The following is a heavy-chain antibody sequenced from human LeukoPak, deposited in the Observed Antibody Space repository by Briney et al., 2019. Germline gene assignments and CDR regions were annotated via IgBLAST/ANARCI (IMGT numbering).Heavy chain of an antibody. CDR1: GFTFSSYV. D-gene: IGHD4-17*01. V-gene: IGHV3-23*01. Sequence: GGSLRLSCAASGFTFSSYVMSWGRQAPGKGLEWVSTINKNGGETYYADSVKGRFTISRDNSKNTLYLQMNSLRAEDTGVYYCAKDRGYHYGATDYWGQGTLVTVSS. J-gene: IGHJ4*02. CDR2: INKNGGET. CDR3: AKDRGYHYGATDY.